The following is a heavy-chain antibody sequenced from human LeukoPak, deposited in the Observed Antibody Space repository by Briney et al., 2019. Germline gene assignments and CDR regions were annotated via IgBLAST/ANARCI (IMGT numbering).Heavy chain of an antibody. V-gene: IGHV3-30-3*01. D-gene: IGHD5-24*01. Sequence: PGGSLRLSCAASGFTFSSYAMHWVRQAPGKGLEWVAVISYDGSNKYYADSVKGRFTISRDNAKNTLYLQMNSLRAEDTALYYCARDRDGYNSSPFESWGQGTLVTVSS. J-gene: IGHJ4*02. CDR1: GFTFSSYA. CDR2: ISYDGSNK. CDR3: ARDRDGYNSSPFES.